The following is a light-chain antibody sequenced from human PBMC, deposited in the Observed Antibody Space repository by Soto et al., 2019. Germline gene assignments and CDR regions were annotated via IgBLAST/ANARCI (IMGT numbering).Light chain of an antibody. CDR1: QDISRW. J-gene: IGKJ1*01. V-gene: IGKV1-12*01. CDR3: QQNNIFPRT. Sequence: DIQMTQSPSSVSASVGDRVTITCRASQDISRWLAWYQQKPGKAPRLLIYDASNLESGVPSRFSGSGSGTDFTITISSLQPEDSATYYYQQNNIFPRTFGRGTKVEGK. CDR2: DAS.